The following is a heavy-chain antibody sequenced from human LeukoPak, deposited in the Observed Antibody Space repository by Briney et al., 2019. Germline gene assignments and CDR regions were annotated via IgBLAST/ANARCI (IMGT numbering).Heavy chain of an antibody. CDR2: ISAYNGNT. V-gene: IGHV1-18*01. CDR1: GYTFTSYG. J-gene: IGHJ4*02. CDR3: ARDSCSGGSCYIDY. Sequence: GASVKVSCKASGYTFTSYGISWVRQAPGQGLECMGWISAYNGNTNYAQKFQGRVTMTTDTSTSTAYMELRSLRSDDAAVYYCARDSCSGGSCYIDYWGQGTLVTVSS. D-gene: IGHD2-15*01.